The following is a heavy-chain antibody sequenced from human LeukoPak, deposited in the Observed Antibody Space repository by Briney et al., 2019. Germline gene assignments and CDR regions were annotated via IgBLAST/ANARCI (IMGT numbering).Heavy chain of an antibody. V-gene: IGHV4-59*08. CDR3: ATTFSGYVSSWPEYFQH. CDR1: GVSISNYY. Sequence: SETLSLTCTVSGVSISNYYWSWIRQPPGKGLEWIGYHYYSGNTNFNPSLKSRVTMAADTSKNQFSLRLFSVTASDTDVYYCATTFSGYVSSWPEYFQHWGQGTLVTVSS. J-gene: IGHJ1*01. D-gene: IGHD6-13*01. CDR2: HYYSGNT.